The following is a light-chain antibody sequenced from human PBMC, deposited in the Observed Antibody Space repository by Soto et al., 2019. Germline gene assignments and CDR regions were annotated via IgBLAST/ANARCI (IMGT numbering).Light chain of an antibody. J-gene: IGKJ5*01. Sequence: AIRMTQSPSSLSASTRDRVNIACRASQNVSHSLAWFQQNPGKAPKVLIYAASTLQSGVPSKFSGSGSGTDFTLTISSLQPDDFATYYCQQYHSYPVTFGQGTRLEIK. CDR1: QNVSHS. CDR3: QQYHSYPVT. CDR2: AAS. V-gene: IGKV1-8*01.